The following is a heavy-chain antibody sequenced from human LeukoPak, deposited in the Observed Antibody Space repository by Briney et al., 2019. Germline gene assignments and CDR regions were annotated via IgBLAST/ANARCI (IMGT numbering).Heavy chain of an antibody. Sequence: GGSLRLSCAASGFTFSSYAMHWVRQAPGKGLEYVSSISSNGGSTYYANSVKGRFTISRDNSKNTLYLQMGSLRGEDMAVYYCARDAWRSDSAWGKGTTVTVSS. CDR2: ISSNGGST. V-gene: IGHV3-64*01. CDR1: GFTFSSYA. J-gene: IGHJ6*04. CDR3: ARDAWRSDSA. D-gene: IGHD2-21*01.